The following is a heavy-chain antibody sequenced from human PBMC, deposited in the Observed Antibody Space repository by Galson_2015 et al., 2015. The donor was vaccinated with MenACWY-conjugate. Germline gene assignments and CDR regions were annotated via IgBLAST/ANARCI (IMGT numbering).Heavy chain of an antibody. Sequence: SLRLSCAASGFIFNTYWMHWVRHAPGKGLVWVSRTNPGGSSTTYADSVKDRFTISRDNAKHTLYLQMNSLRPEDTAVFYCAKTRGASFYFDSWGQGTLVTVSS. CDR2: TNPGGSST. J-gene: IGHJ4*02. D-gene: IGHD1-26*01. CDR1: GFIFNTYW. CDR3: AKTRGASFYFDS. V-gene: IGHV3-74*01.